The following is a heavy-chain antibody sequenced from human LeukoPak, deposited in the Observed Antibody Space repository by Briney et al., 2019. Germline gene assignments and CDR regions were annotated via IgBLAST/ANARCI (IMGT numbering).Heavy chain of an antibody. CDR2: ISGSGGST. Sequence: GGSLRLSCAASGFTFSSYAMSWVRQAPGKGLEWVSAISGSGGSTYYADSVKGRFTISRDNSKNTLYLQMNSLRAEGTAVYYCEKAGSYSSGWYYFDYWGQGTLVTVSS. V-gene: IGHV3-23*01. CDR1: GFTFSSYA. D-gene: IGHD6-19*01. CDR3: EKAGSYSSGWYYFDY. J-gene: IGHJ4*02.